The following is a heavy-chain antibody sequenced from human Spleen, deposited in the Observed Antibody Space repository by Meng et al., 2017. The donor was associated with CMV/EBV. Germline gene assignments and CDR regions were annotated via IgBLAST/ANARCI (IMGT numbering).Heavy chain of an antibody. J-gene: IGHJ5*02. D-gene: IGHD2-2*03. V-gene: IGHV1-8*03. CDR3: ARVVDSVGWFDP. CDR1: GYTFISYD. Sequence: ASVKVSCKASGYTFISYDIHWVRQATGQGLEWMGWMNPNSGHTGFAQKFQGRVTITRNTSISTAYMELSSLRSEDTAVYYCARVVDSVGWFDPWGQGTLVTVSS. CDR2: MNPNSGHT.